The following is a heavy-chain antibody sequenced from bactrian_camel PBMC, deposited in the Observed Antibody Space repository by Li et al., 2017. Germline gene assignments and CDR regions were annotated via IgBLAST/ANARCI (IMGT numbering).Heavy chain of an antibody. CDR1: GFAFDTYY. V-gene: IGHV3-2*01. D-gene: IGHD5*01. Sequence: HVQLVESGGGLVQPGGSLGLSCAASGFAFDTYYMNWVRQAPGKGLEWVGEIGSFGKNSWYTDSVKGRFTISLDNAKNTLYLQMNNLRAEDTAMYYCAASLGKTYCHAAFFLSRLRPNFGSWGQGTQVTVS. J-gene: IGHJ6*01. CDR3: AASLGKTYCHAAFFLSRLRPNFGS. CDR2: IGSFGKNS.